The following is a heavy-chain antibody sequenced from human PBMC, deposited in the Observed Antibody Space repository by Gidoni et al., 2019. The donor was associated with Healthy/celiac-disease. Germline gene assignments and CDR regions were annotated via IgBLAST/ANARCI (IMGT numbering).Heavy chain of an antibody. Sequence: QVQLVESGGGLVKPGGSLRLSCSASGFTFSDYYMSWIRQAPGKGLEWVSYISSSSSYTNYADSVKGRFTISRDNAKNSLYLQMNSLRAEDTAVYYCARKAYDSSGYHVDYWGQGTLVTVSS. CDR2: ISSSSSYT. V-gene: IGHV3-11*05. CDR3: ARKAYDSSGYHVDY. CDR1: GFTFSDYY. J-gene: IGHJ4*02. D-gene: IGHD3-22*01.